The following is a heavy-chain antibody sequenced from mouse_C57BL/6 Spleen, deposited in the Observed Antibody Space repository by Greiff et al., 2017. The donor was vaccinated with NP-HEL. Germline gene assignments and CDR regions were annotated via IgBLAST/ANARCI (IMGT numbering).Heavy chain of an antibody. CDR2: IYPRSGNT. CDR3: ARYITPYAMDY. D-gene: IGHD1-1*01. Sequence: VQVVESGAELARPGASVKLSCKASGYTFTSYGISWVKQRTGQGLEWIGEIYPRSGNTYYNEKFKGKATLTADKSSSTAYMELRSLTSEDSAVYFCARYITPYAMDYWGQGTSVTVSS. V-gene: IGHV1-81*01. J-gene: IGHJ4*01. CDR1: GYTFTSYG.